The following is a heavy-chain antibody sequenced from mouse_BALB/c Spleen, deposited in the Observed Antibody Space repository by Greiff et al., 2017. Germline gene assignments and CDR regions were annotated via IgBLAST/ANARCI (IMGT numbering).Heavy chain of an antibody. D-gene: IGHD2-14*01. CDR1: GFTFSSYG. V-gene: IGHV5-6-3*01. CDR2: INSNGGST. CDR3: ARDRDRYEAY. J-gene: IGHJ3*01. Sequence: DVKLQESGGGLVQPGGSLKLSCAASGFTFSSYGMSWVRQTPDKRLELVATINSNGGSTYYPDSVKGRFTISRDNAKNTLYLQMSSLKSEDTAMYYCARDRDRYEAYWGQGTLVTVSA.